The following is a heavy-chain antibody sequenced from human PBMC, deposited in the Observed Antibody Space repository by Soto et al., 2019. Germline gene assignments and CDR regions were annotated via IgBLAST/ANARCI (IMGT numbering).Heavy chain of an antibody. D-gene: IGHD3-22*01. Sequence: SETLSLTCTVSGGSISNYYWNWIRQSPGKGLEWIGYIYSSGSTHYNPSLQNRVTISIDTSKNQVSLKVNSVTAADTAVYYYDSSGYDYWGQGTLVTVSS. J-gene: IGHJ4*02. CDR2: IYSSGST. CDR1: GGSISNYY. V-gene: IGHV4-59*01. CDR3: DSSGYDY.